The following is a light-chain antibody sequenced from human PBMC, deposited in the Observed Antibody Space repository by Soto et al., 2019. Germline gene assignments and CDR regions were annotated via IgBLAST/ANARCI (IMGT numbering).Light chain of an antibody. Sequence: IVMSQSPATLSVSTGERATLSCRASQSVSSNLAWYQQKPGQAPRLLIYGASTRATGIPARFSGSGSGTEFTLTISSLQSEDFAVYYCQQYNKWPPFGQRTNVDI. CDR3: QQYNKWPP. J-gene: IGKJ1*01. CDR1: QSVSSN. CDR2: GAS. V-gene: IGKV3-15*01.